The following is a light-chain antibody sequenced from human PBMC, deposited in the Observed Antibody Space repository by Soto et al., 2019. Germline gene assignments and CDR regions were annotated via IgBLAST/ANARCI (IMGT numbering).Light chain of an antibody. CDR2: GAS. V-gene: IGKV3-20*01. CDR3: KQYGSSLFT. Sequence: EIVLTQSPGTLSLSPGERATLSCRASQSVSSSYLAWYQQKPGQAPRLLIYGASSRATGIHDRFSGSGSGTDFTLTISRLEPEDFAVYYCKQYGSSLFTVGQGTRLEI. CDR1: QSVSSSY. J-gene: IGKJ5*01.